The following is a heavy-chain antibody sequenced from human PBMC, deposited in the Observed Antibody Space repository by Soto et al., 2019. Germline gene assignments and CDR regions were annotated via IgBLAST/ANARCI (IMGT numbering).Heavy chain of an antibody. Sequence: EVQLVESGGGLVQPGGYLKLSCAASGFTFSDFAMHWVRQASGKGLEWLGRIRSKFNNYATEYAAAVKGRFIISRDDSKDTAYLLMSSLKTEDTAMYYCTRHLSDYWGQGTLVTVSS. CDR2: IRSKFNNYAT. CDR3: TRHLSDY. CDR1: GFTFSDFA. V-gene: IGHV3-73*01. J-gene: IGHJ4*02.